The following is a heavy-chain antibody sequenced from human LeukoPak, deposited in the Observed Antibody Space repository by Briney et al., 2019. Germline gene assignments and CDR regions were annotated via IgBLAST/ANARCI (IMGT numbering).Heavy chain of an antibody. CDR1: GGSISSYY. V-gene: IGHV4-59*01. J-gene: IGHJ6*02. D-gene: IGHD4-23*01. CDR3: ARDPGLSTTVVTAGYYYYGMDV. CDR2: IYYSGST. Sequence: SETLSLTCTVSGGSISSYYWSWIQQPPGKGLEWIGYIYYSGSTNYNPSLKSRVTTSVDTSKNQFSLKLGSVTAADTAVYYCARDPGLSTTVVTAGYYYYGMDVWGQGTTVTVSS.